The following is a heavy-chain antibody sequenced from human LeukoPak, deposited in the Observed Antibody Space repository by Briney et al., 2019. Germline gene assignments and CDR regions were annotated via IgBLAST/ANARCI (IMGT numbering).Heavy chain of an antibody. Sequence: SETLSVTCAVYGGSFSGYYWSWIRQPPGKGLEWIGEINHSGSTNYNPSLKSRVTISVDTSKNQFSLKLSSVTAADTAVYYCARGLRFRGWYNYWGQGTLVTVSS. CDR3: ARGLRFRGWYNY. V-gene: IGHV4-34*01. D-gene: IGHD6-19*01. J-gene: IGHJ4*02. CDR1: GGSFSGYY. CDR2: INHSGST.